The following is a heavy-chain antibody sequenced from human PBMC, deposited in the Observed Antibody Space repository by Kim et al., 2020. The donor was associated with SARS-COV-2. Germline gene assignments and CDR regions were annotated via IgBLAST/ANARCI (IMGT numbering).Heavy chain of an antibody. CDR3: AKDQGGITMVRGANWFDP. D-gene: IGHD3-10*01. V-gene: IGHV3-23*01. J-gene: IGHJ5*02. Sequence: KGRFTISRDNSKNTLYLQMNSLRAEDTAVYYCAKDQGGITMVRGANWFDPWGQGTLVTVSS.